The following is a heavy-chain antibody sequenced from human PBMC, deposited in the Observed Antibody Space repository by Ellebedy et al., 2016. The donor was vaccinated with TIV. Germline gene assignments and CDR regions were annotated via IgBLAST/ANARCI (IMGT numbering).Heavy chain of an antibody. CDR1: GFTFSNYG. Sequence: GESLKISXAASGFTFSNYGMNWVRQAPGKGLEWVSLIYSGGSTHYADSVRGRFTISRDYSKNTLYLQMNSLRAEDTAVYYCASNGDKGYWGQGTLVTVSS. D-gene: IGHD4-23*01. CDR3: ASNGDKGY. J-gene: IGHJ4*02. V-gene: IGHV3-53*01. CDR2: IYSGGST.